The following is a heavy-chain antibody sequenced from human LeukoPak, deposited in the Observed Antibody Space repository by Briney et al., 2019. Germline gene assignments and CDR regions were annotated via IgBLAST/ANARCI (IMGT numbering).Heavy chain of an antibody. J-gene: IGHJ1*01. Sequence: ASVKVSCKSSGYTFTSYDINWVRQATGQGLEWMGWMNPNSGNTGYAQKFQGRVTITRNTSISTAYMELSSLRSEDTAVYYCARGPLLEVGGVYFQHWGQGTLVTVSS. CDR1: GYTFTSYD. CDR3: ARGPLLEVGGVYFQH. D-gene: IGHD3-3*01. V-gene: IGHV1-8*03. CDR2: MNPNSGNT.